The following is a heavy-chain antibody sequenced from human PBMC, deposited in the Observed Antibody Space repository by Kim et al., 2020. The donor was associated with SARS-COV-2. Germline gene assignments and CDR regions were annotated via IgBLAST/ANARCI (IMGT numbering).Heavy chain of an antibody. D-gene: IGHD6-13*01. V-gene: IGHV3-23*01. CDR2: ISGGGGST. CDR1: GFIFSNYA. Sequence: GGSLRLSCAASGFIFSNYAMSWVRQAPGKGLEWVSGISGGGGSTYYADSVKGRFTISRDNSKNTLYVQMNSLRAEDTAVYYCAKQLHQLLLGPYTSSWFDYWGQGSLVTVSS. J-gene: IGHJ4*02. CDR3: AKQLHQLLLGPYTSSWFDY.